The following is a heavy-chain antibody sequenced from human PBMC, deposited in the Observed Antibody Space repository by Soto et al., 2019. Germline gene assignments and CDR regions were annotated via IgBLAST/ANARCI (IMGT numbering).Heavy chain of an antibody. CDR1: GYTFTSYG. V-gene: IGHV1-18*01. CDR2: ISAYNGNT. D-gene: IGHD5-18*01. Sequence: ASVKVSCKASGYTFTSYGISWVRQAPGQGLEWMGWISAYNGNTNYAQKLQGRVTMTTDTSTSTAYMELRSLRSDDTAVYNCARDVDTAMYSYYYYGMDVWGQGTTVTVSS. CDR3: ARDVDTAMYSYYYYGMDV. J-gene: IGHJ6*02.